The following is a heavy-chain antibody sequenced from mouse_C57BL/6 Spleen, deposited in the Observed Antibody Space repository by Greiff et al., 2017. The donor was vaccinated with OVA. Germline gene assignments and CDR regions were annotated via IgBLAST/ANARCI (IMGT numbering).Heavy chain of an antibody. CDR3: ARKNYYAMDY. CDR2: INPGSGGT. CDR1: GYAFTNYL. J-gene: IGHJ4*01. Sequence: VQRVESGAELVRPGTSVKVSCKASGYAFTNYLIEWVKQRPGQGLEWIGVINPGSGGTNYNEKFKGKATLTADKSSSTAYMQLSSLTSEDSAVYFCARKNYYAMDYWGQGTSVTVSS. V-gene: IGHV1-54*01.